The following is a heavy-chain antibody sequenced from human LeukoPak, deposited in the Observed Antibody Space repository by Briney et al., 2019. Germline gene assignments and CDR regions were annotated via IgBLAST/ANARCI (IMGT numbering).Heavy chain of an antibody. Sequence: GSLRLSCAASGFTFSDSWMTWVRQPPGKGLEWIGEINHSGSTNYNPSLKSRVTISVDTSKNQFSLKLSSVTAADTAVYYCAPRAGRMDDGNFDYWGQGTLVTVSS. D-gene: IGHD1-1*01. J-gene: IGHJ4*02. V-gene: IGHV4-34*08. CDR2: INHSGST. CDR1: GFTFSDSW. CDR3: APRAGRMDDGNFDY.